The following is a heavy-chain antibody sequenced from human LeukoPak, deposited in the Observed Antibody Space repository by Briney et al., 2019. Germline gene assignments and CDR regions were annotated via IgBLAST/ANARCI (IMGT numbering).Heavy chain of an antibody. CDR3: ATDDSSGYYSFDY. D-gene: IGHD3-22*01. CDR2: FDPEDGET. V-gene: IGHV1-24*01. J-gene: IGHJ4*02. Sequence: ASVKVSCKVSGYTLTELSMHWVRQAPGKGLEWMGGFDPEDGETIYAQKFQGRVTMTEDTSTDAAYMELSSLRSEDTAVYYCATDDSSGYYSFDYWGQGTLVTVSS. CDR1: GYTLTELS.